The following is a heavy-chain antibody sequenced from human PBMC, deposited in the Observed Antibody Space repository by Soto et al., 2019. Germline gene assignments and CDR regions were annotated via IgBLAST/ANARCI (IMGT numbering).Heavy chain of an antibody. CDR3: AREGVHNYNEYYFDY. CDR2: ISGIRDYI. Sequence: GGSLRLSCAASGFTFSYYALHWVRRAPGKGLEWVSSISGIRDYIRYADSVKGRFTISRDNAKTSLYLQMNSLTAEDTAVYYCAREGVHNYNEYYFDYSGQGTLVTVSS. D-gene: IGHD3-22*01. CDR1: GFTFSYYA. J-gene: IGHJ4*02. V-gene: IGHV3-21*06.